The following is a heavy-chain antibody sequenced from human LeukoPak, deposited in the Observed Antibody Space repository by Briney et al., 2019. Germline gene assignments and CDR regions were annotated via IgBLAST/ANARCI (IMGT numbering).Heavy chain of an antibody. Sequence: PSETLSPTCTVSGGSISSYYWSWIRQPPGKGLEWIGYIYYSGSNNYNPSLKSRVTISVDTSKNQFSLKLSSVTAADTAVYYCARGIYSSGWILDYWGQGTLVTVSS. J-gene: IGHJ4*02. V-gene: IGHV4-59*01. CDR1: GGSISSYY. CDR2: IYYSGSN. CDR3: ARGIYSSGWILDY. D-gene: IGHD3-22*01.